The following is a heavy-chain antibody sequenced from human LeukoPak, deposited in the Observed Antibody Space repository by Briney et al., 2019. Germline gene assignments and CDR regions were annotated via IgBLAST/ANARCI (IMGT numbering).Heavy chain of an antibody. CDR1: GGSISSYY. V-gene: IGHV4-59*01. Sequence: SETLSHTCTVSGGSISSYYWSWIRQPPGKGLEWIGYIYYSGSTNYNPSLKSRVTISVDTSKDQFSLKLSSVTAADTAVYYCASSIAAAGGYNWFDPWGQGTLVTVSS. CDR3: ASSIAAAGGYNWFDP. D-gene: IGHD6-13*01. J-gene: IGHJ5*02. CDR2: IYYSGST.